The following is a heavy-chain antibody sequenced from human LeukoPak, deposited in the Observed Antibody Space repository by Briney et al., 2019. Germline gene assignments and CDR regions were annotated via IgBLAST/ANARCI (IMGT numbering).Heavy chain of an antibody. V-gene: IGHV3-74*01. Sequence: GRTLRLSCAASGFTFSDYWMHWVCQGPGKGQGWVSRVNRDWSITSYADSLKGPFTISRDNAKNTLSLQMNSLRAEDTAVYYCARDRSISAAVDTFGGQGTLVSVSS. CDR2: VNRDWSIT. CDR1: GFTFSDYW. D-gene: IGHD6-13*01. CDR3: ARDRSISAAVDTF. J-gene: IGHJ4*02.